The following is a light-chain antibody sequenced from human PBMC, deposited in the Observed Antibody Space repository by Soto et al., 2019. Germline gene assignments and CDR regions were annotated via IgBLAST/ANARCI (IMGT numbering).Light chain of an antibody. J-gene: IGKJ1*01. CDR1: QSVSSNY. V-gene: IGKV3-20*01. CDR2: DVS. Sequence: EIVLTQSPGTLSLSPGERATLSCRSSQSVSSNYLAWYQQKPDQAPRLVIYDVSGRATGVPDRVSGRGSGADFTLTISRLETEDFAVYYCQQYGSSPTFGQGTKVEIK. CDR3: QQYGSSPT.